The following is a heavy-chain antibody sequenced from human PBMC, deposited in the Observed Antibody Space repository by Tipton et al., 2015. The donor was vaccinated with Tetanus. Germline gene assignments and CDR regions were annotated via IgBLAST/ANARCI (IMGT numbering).Heavy chain of an antibody. CDR1: GGSISGSGYF. CDR2: IYYSGDT. CDR3: ARDQGGGRVVRLNWFDP. D-gene: IGHD6-6*01. J-gene: IGHJ5*02. V-gene: IGHV4-31*03. Sequence: TLSLTCNVSGGSISGSGYFWNWIRQFPGRGLEWIGYIYYSGDTFYNPSLKGRVAMSVDTSKNQFSPNLSSVTAADTAIYYCARDQGGGRVVRLNWFDPWGQGTLVTVSS.